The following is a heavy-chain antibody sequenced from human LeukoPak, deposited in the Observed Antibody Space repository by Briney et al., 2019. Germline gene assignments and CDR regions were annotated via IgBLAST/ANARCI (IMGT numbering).Heavy chain of an antibody. CDR3: AGGRGYTYGYIQH. J-gene: IGHJ1*01. CDR2: INPNSGGT. Sequence: ASVKVSCKASGYTFTGCYMHWVRQAPGQGLEWMGWINPNSGGTNYAQKFQGRVTMTRDTSISTAYMELSSLRSDDTAVYYCAGGRGYTYGYIQHWGQGTLVTVSS. CDR1: GYTFTGCY. V-gene: IGHV1-2*02. D-gene: IGHD5-18*01.